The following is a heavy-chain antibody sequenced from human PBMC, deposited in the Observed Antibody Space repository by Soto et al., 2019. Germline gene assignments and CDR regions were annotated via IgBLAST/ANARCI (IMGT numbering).Heavy chain of an antibody. CDR1: GYSFTSYL. J-gene: IGHJ6*02. D-gene: IGHD2-2*01. Sequence: PGESLKISFKGSGYSFTSYLICWVRQMPVKGLEWMGIIYPGDSDNRYSPSLQGQVTISADKSISTAYLQWSSLKASDTAMYYGARRRRGYCSSTSCRDYYYGMDVWGQRTTVAVSS. CDR2: IYPGDSDN. CDR3: ARRRRGYCSSTSCRDYYYGMDV. V-gene: IGHV5-51*01.